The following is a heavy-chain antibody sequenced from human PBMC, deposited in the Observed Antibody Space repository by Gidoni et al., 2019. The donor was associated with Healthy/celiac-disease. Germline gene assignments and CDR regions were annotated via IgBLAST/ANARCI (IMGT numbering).Heavy chain of an antibody. CDR1: GFTFSYYY. Sequence: QVQLVESGGGLVKPGGSVRLSCAATGFTFSYYYMSWIRQAPGKGLEWVSYISSSSSYTNYADSVKGRFTISRDNAKNSLYLQMNSLRAEDTAVYYCAGATGIAAPCPDIWGQGTRVTVSS. J-gene: IGHJ3*02. CDR3: AGATGIAAPCPDI. D-gene: IGHD6-13*01. V-gene: IGHV3-11*05. CDR2: ISSSSSYT.